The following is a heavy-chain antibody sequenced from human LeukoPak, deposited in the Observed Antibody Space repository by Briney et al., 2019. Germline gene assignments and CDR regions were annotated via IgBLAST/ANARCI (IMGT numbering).Heavy chain of an antibody. CDR1: GFTFDDYA. J-gene: IGHJ4*02. Sequence: GGSLRLSCAASGFTFDDYAMHWVRQAPGKGLEWVSGIRWNGGSIGYADSVKGRFTISRDNAKNSLYLQMNSLRAEDTALYYCARMAYYYDSSGYYSTFDYWGQGTLVTVSS. CDR3: ARMAYYYDSSGYYSTFDY. V-gene: IGHV3-9*01. CDR2: IRWNGGSI. D-gene: IGHD3-22*01.